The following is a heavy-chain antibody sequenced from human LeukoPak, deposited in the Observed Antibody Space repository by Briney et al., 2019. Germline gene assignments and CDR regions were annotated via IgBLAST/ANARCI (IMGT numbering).Heavy chain of an antibody. J-gene: IGHJ4*02. V-gene: IGHV3-74*01. Sequence: TGGSLRLSCAASGFTFSSYWMHWVRQAPGKGLVWVSRINTDGSSTSYADSVKGRFTISRDNAKNTLYLQMNSLRAEDTAVYYCTTSRNWGPWDYWGQGTLVTVSS. D-gene: IGHD7-27*01. CDR1: GFTFSSYW. CDR2: INTDGSST. CDR3: TTSRNWGPWDY.